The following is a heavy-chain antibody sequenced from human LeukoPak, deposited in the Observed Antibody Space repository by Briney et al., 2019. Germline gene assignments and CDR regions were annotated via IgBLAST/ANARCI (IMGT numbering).Heavy chain of an antibody. CDR3: ARHASRSRYFFDY. CDR2: IYYSGST. D-gene: IGHD2-2*01. J-gene: IGHJ4*02. V-gene: IGHV4-39*01. Sequence: SETLSLTCTVSGGSISSSSSYWGWIRQPPGKGLEIGSIYYSGSTYYNPSLKSRVTISVDTSKNQFSLKLSSVTAADTAVYYCARHASRSRYFFDYWGQGTLVTVSS. CDR1: GGSISSSSSY.